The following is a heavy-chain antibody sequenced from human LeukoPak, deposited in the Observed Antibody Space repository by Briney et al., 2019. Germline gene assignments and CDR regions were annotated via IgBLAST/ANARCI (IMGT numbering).Heavy chain of an antibody. CDR1: GLMFSSYG. CDR2: IWSDGSNK. J-gene: IGHJ6*02. Sequence: PGGSLRLSCAASGLMFSSYGMHWVRQAPGKGLEWVAVIWSDGSNKYYADSVKGRFTISRDNSKNSLYLQMNSLRTEDTALYYCAKAPLAAIGGMDVWGQGTTVTVSS. V-gene: IGHV3-33*03. D-gene: IGHD2-2*01. CDR3: AKAPLAAIGGMDV.